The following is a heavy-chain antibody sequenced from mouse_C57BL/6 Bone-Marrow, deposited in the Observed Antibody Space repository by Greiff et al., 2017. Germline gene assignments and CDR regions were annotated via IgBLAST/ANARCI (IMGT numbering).Heavy chain of an antibody. D-gene: IGHD4-1*01. V-gene: IGHV1-69*01. CDR2: IGTSDSSS. CDR1: GYTFSGYW. CDR3: SRWEFYYDY. J-gene: IGHJ2*01. Sequence: QVKLQQPGAELVMPGASVKLSCKASGYTFSGYWMHWVKQRPGQGLEWIGEIGTSDSSSNYNQNFKGKSTLTVDKSSSTAYMQLSNLTSEDSAVYYCSRWEFYYDYWGQGTTRTVSS.